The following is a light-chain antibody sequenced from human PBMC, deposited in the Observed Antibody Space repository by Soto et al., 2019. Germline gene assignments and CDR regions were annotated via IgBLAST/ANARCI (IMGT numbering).Light chain of an antibody. CDR1: SSNIGINF. Sequence: QSVLTQPPSASGTPGQRVTISCSGSSSNIGINFVYWYQQLPGTAPKLLIYRNNQRPSGVPDRFSGSKSGTSASLAISGLRSEDEADYYCAAWDDSLSVLYVFGTGTKVTVL. CDR3: AAWDDSLSVLYV. CDR2: RNN. J-gene: IGLJ1*01. V-gene: IGLV1-47*01.